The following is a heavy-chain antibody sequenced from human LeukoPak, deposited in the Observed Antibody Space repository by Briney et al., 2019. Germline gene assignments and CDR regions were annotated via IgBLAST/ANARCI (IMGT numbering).Heavy chain of an antibody. J-gene: IGHJ4*02. CDR3: ARPYCYGSGSYYEIDY. CDR2: IYPGDSDT. CDR1: GYSFTSYW. V-gene: IGHV5-51*01. Sequence: RHGESLKISCKGSGYSFTSYWIGWVRQMPGKGLEWMGIIYPGDSDTRYSPSFQGQVTISADKSISTAYLQWSSLKASDTAMYYCARPYCYGSGSYYEIDYWGQGTLVTVSS. D-gene: IGHD3-10*01.